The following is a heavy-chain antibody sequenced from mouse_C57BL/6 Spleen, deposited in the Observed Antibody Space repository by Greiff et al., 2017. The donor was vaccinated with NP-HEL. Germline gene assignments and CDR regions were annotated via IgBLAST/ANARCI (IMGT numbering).Heavy chain of an antibody. D-gene: IGHD2-4*01. CDR2: IDPANGNT. V-gene: IGHV14-3*01. J-gene: IGHJ3*01. CDR1: GFNIKNTY. Sequence: EVKLVESVAELVRPGASVKLSCTASGFNIKNTYMHWVKQRPEQGLEWIGRIDPANGNTKYAPKFQGKATITADTSSNTAYLQLSSLTSEDTAIYYCARSVYYDYDSWFAYWGQGTLVTVSA. CDR3: ARSVYYDYDSWFAY.